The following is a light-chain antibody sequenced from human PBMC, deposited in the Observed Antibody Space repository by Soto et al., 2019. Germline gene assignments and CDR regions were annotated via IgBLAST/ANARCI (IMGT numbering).Light chain of an antibody. Sequence: ELVLTQSPGTLSLSPGEIATLSCRASQSVSISYLAWYQQKPGQAPRLLIYGASSRATGIPDRFSGSGSGTDFTLTITRLEPEDSAVYFCQQYTGPPTTFGQGTRLEIK. CDR1: QSVSISY. CDR2: GAS. CDR3: QQYTGPPTT. J-gene: IGKJ5*01. V-gene: IGKV3-20*01.